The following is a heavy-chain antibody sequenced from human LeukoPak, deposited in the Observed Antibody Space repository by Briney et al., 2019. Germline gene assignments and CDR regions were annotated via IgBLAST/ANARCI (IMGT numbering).Heavy chain of an antibody. CDR3: ARVDFEGGLDY. CDR2: IYYSGST. J-gene: IGHJ4*02. D-gene: IGHD2/OR15-2a*01. V-gene: IGHV4-31*03. CDR1: GGSISSVGYY. Sequence: SSETLSLTCTVSGGSISSVGYYWRWIRQHPGKGLEWIGYIYYSGSTYYNPSLKSRVTISVDTSKNQFSLKLSSVTAADTAVYYCARVDFEGGLDYWGQGTLVTVSS.